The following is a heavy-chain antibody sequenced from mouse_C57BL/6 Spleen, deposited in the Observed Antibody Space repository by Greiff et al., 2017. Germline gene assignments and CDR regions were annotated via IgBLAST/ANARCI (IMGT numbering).Heavy chain of an antibody. CDR2: IWTSGGT. J-gene: IGHJ1*03. CDR1: GFSLTSYA. CDR3: ARGHYGSSYGYFDV. V-gene: IGHV2-9-1*01. D-gene: IGHD1-1*01. Sequence: VMLVESGPGLVAPSQSLSITCTVSGFSLTSYAISWVRQPPGKGLEWLGVIWTSGGTNYNSALKSRLSISKDNSKSQVFLKMNSLQTDDTARYYCARGHYGSSYGYFDVWGTGTTVTVSS.